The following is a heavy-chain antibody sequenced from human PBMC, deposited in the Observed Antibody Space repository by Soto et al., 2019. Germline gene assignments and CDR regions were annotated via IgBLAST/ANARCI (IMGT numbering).Heavy chain of an antibody. CDR1: GFTFSNYG. D-gene: IGHD4-17*01. J-gene: IGHJ4*02. CDR2: ISYDGDNE. CDR3: AKDSRDYGGNYPPDY. V-gene: IGHV3-30*18. Sequence: GGSLRLSCAASGFTFSNYGMHWVRQAPGKGLEWVAIISYDGDNEYYADSVRGRFTISRDNSKNTLYLQTSSLRHEDTAVYYCAKDSRDYGGNYPPDYWGQGTLVTVS.